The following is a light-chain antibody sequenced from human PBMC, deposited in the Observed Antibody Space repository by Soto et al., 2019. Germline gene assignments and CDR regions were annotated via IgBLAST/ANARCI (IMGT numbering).Light chain of an antibody. CDR2: AAS. Sequence: DIQMTQSPSSLSASVGDRVTITCRASQSISSYLNWYQQKPGKAPKLLIHAASSLQTGVPSRFSGSGSGTDFTLTISSLQTEDFATYYCQQTYSSWTFGQGTKVEIK. V-gene: IGKV1-39*01. CDR1: QSISSY. CDR3: QQTYSSWT. J-gene: IGKJ1*01.